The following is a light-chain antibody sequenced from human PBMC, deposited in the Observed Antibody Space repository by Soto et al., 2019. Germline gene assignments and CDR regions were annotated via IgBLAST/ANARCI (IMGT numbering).Light chain of an antibody. CDR1: DTDIGRHNY. J-gene: IGLJ2*01. Sequence: QSALTQPASVSGSPGQSITISCTGTDTDIGRHNYVSWYQQYPGKAPKLIIFEVSNRPSGVSDRFSGSKSGNTASLTISGLQPEDEAEYHCTSYRSTYNLIFGGGTKHRP. CDR2: EVS. CDR3: TSYRSTYNLI. V-gene: IGLV2-14*01.